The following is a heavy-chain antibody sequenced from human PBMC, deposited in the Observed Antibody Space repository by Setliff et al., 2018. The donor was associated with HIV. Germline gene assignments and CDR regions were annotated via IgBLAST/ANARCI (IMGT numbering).Heavy chain of an antibody. Sequence: SETLSLTCTVSGGSISSYYWSWIRQSPGKGLEWIGYIYPTGSPDYPSGNTVYNPSFRSRVTLSLDTSKNQFSLKLTSVTAADAAVYYCTGDYNSGSHRFDYWGQGTPVTVSS. CDR3: TGDYNSGSHRFDY. J-gene: IGHJ4*02. CDR1: GGSISSYY. D-gene: IGHD3-10*01. V-gene: IGHV4-4*08. CDR2: IYPTGSPDYPSGNT.